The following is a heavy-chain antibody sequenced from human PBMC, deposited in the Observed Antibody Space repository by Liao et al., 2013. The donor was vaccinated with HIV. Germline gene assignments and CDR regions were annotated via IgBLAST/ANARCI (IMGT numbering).Heavy chain of an antibody. Sequence: QVQLQESGPGLVKPSQTLSLTCTVSGGSISSGDYYWSWIRQPPGKGLEWIGHIYYSGSTYYNPSLKSRVTISVDTSKNQFSLKLSSVTAADTAVYYCARVTEGYDILTGLGEYYFDYWGQGTLVTVSS. D-gene: IGHD3-9*01. V-gene: IGHV4-30-4*08. CDR3: ARVTEGYDILTGLGEYYFDY. J-gene: IGHJ4*02. CDR2: IYYSGST. CDR1: GGSISSGDYY.